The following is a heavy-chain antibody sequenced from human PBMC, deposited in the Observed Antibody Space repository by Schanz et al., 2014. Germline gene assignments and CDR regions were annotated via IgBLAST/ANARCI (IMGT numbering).Heavy chain of an antibody. CDR1: GYIFGSHG. CDR2: INAHTGNT. Sequence: QLMQSGSEVRKPGASVKVSCKASGYIFGSHGMTWVRQAPGQGPELMGWINAHTGNTQYAQKVQGRVNMTRDTVATTVHLELTRLRTDDADIYYCARVHIAAYHYNSPGAFDIWGQGTRVTVSS. D-gene: IGHD3-10*01. CDR3: ARVHIAAYHYNSPGAFDI. V-gene: IGHV1-18*01. J-gene: IGHJ3*02.